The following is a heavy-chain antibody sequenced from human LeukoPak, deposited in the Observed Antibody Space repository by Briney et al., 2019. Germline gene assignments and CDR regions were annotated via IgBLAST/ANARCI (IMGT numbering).Heavy chain of an antibody. CDR1: GFTFSSYA. CDR2: ISGSGGST. Sequence: GGSLRLSCAASGFTFSSYAMSWVRQAPGKGLERVSAISGSGGSTYYADSVKGRFTISRDNAKNSLYLQMNSLRAEDTAVYYCARVFSSSWHHIGWGQGTLVTVSS. V-gene: IGHV3-23*01. J-gene: IGHJ4*02. D-gene: IGHD6-13*01. CDR3: ARVFSSSWHHIG.